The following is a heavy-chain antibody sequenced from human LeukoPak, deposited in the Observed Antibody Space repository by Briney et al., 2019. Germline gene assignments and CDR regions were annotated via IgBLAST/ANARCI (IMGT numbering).Heavy chain of an antibody. J-gene: IGHJ4*02. D-gene: IGHD6-13*01. V-gene: IGHV3-23*01. CDR2: ISGSGGST. CDR1: GFTFSSYA. Sequence: PGGSLRLSCAASGFTFSSYAMSWVRQAPGKGLGWVSAISGSGGSTYYADSVRGRFTISRDNSMNTLYLQMNSLRAEDTAVYYCAKGARIAAARAHFDYWGQGTLVTVSS. CDR3: AKGARIAAARAHFDY.